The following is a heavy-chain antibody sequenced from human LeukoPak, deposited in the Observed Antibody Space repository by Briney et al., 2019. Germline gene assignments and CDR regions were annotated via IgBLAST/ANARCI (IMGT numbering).Heavy chain of an antibody. Sequence: GGSLRLSCAASGFIFDTYGMLWVRQAPGKGLEWVAVIAYDGSNQYHADSVKGRFTVSRDNSKNTLYLQMNSLRGEDTAVYYCAKEKAIGTINYGLDVWGQGTTVTVSS. CDR3: AKEKAIGTINYGLDV. CDR2: IAYDGSNQ. CDR1: GFIFDTYG. D-gene: IGHD1-1*01. J-gene: IGHJ6*02. V-gene: IGHV3-30*18.